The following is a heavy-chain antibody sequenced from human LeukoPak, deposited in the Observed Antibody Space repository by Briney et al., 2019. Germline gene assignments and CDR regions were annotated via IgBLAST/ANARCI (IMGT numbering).Heavy chain of an antibody. Sequence: GGSLRLSCAASGFTFSSYSMNWVRQAPGKGLEWLSYISTSSDTIYYADSVKGRFTISRDNAKNSLYLQMNSLRGEDTAVYYCARDGAVAGTDYYYYGMDVWGQGTTVTVSS. J-gene: IGHJ6*02. CDR1: GFTFSSYS. D-gene: IGHD6-19*01. CDR3: ARDGAVAGTDYYYYGMDV. CDR2: ISTSSDTI. V-gene: IGHV3-48*01.